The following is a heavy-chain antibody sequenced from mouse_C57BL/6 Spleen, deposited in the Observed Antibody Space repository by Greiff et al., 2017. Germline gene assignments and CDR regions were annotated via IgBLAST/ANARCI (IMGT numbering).Heavy chain of an antibody. CDR1: GYTFTSYW. D-gene: IGHD2-3*01. Sequence: VQLQQPGAELVMPGASVKLSCKASGYTFTSYWMHWVKQRPGQGLEWIGEIDPSDSYTNYNQRFKGKSTLTVYKYSSTAYMQLSSLTSKDSAVYYYARTSDYDGYPNAVDYWGQGTSVTVSS. J-gene: IGHJ4*01. CDR2: IDPSDSYT. CDR3: ARTSDYDGYPNAVDY. V-gene: IGHV1-69*01.